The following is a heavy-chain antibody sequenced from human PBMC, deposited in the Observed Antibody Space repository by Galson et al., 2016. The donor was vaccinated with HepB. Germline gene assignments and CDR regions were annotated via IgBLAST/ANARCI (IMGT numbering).Heavy chain of an antibody. D-gene: IGHD2-2*01. CDR2: ISYDGSNK. CDR3: ARDPGGYCSSTSCYGKDAFDI. V-gene: IGHV3-30-3*01. Sequence: SLRLSCAASGFTFSSYTFHWVRQAPGKGLEWVAVISYDGSNKYYADSVKGRFTISRDNSKNTLYLQMNSLRAEDTAVYYCARDPGGYCSSTSCYGKDAFDIWGQGTMVTVSS. CDR1: GFTFSSYT. J-gene: IGHJ3*02.